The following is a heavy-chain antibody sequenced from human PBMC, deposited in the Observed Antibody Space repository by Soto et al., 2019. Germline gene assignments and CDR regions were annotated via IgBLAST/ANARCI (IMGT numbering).Heavy chain of an antibody. CDR2: IHYNGNT. CDR1: GCSISSYC. D-gene: IGHD5-12*01. Sequence: SETLSLTCTFSGCSISSYCWSWIRQPPGKGLEWIGYIHYNGNTKYNPSLKSRVSMSVDTSKNQFSLRLISVTAADTAKYFCAREGNLGRWLQPLDFWGQGTLVTVSS. CDR3: AREGNLGRWLQPLDF. J-gene: IGHJ4*02. V-gene: IGHV4-59*01.